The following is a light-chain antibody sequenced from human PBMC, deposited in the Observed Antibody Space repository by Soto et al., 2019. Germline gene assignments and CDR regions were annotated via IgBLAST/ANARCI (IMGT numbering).Light chain of an antibody. CDR3: SSYTTSPLSYV. CDR1: SSDIGGYNY. CDR2: DVS. J-gene: IGLJ1*01. V-gene: IGLV2-14*01. Sequence: QSVLAQPASVSGSPGQSITISCTGTSSDIGGYNYVSWYQQHPGKVPKLMIHDVSNRPSGVSNRFSGSKSGNTASLTISGLQAEDEADYYCSSYTTSPLSYVFGTGTKVTVL.